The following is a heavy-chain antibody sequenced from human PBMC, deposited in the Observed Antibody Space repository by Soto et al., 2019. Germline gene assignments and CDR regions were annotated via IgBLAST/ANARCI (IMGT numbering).Heavy chain of an antibody. CDR1: GFTFSSYG. Sequence: QVQLVESGGGVVQPGRSLRLSCAASGFTFSSYGMHWVRQAPGKGLEWVAVISYDGSNKYYADSVKGRFTISRDNSKNTLYLQMNSLRAEDTAVYYCAKSGPVSDTVTTLLHYYYYGMDVWGQGTTVTVSS. V-gene: IGHV3-30*18. D-gene: IGHD4-17*01. CDR2: ISYDGSNK. J-gene: IGHJ6*02. CDR3: AKSGPVSDTVTTLLHYYYYGMDV.